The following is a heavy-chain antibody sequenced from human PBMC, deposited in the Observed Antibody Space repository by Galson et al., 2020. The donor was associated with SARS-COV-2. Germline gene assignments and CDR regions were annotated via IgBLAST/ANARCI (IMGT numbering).Heavy chain of an antibody. Sequence: NSGGSLRLSCAGSGFTFSNYAMSWVRQAPGKGLEWVSSISSSSYIHYADSVKGRFTISRDNAKSSLFLQMNSLRADDTAVYYCAKSRGELLDYWGQGTLVTVSS. CDR1: GFTFSNYA. V-gene: IGHV3-21*01. CDR2: ISSSSYI. D-gene: IGHD1-26*01. J-gene: IGHJ4*02. CDR3: AKSRGELLDY.